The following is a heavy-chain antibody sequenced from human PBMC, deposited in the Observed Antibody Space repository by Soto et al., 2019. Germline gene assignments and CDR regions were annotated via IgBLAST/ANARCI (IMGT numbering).Heavy chain of an antibody. CDR2: ISYDGSNK. CDR3: ARGPSAQVVTAAPHDY. J-gene: IGHJ4*02. V-gene: IGHV3-30-3*01. D-gene: IGHD2-2*01. CDR1: GFTFSSYA. Sequence: GGSLRLSCAASGFTFSSYAMHWVRQAPGKGLEWVAVISYDGSNKYYADSVKGRFTISRDNSKNTLYLQMNSLRAEDTAVYYCARGPSAQVVTAAPHDYWGQGTLVTVSS.